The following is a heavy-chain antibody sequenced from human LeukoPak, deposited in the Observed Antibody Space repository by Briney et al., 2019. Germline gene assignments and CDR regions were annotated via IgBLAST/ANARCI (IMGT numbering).Heavy chain of an antibody. CDR2: ISSESTYI. J-gene: IGHJ3*02. D-gene: IGHD3-10*01. CDR3: ANSLGVLLWFGELGAFDI. Sequence: GGSLRLSCAASGFTFSSYSMNWVRQAPGKGLEWVSSISSESTYIFYADSVKGRFTISRDNSKNTLYLQMNSLRAEDTAVYYCANSLGVLLWFGELGAFDIWGQGTMVTVSS. V-gene: IGHV3-21*04. CDR1: GFTFSSYS.